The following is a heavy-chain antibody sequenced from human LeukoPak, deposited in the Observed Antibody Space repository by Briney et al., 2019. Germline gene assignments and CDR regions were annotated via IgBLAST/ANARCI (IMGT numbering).Heavy chain of an antibody. CDR3: VRGAQFYGSGSYDY. J-gene: IGHJ4*02. CDR2: ISGSGGST. CDR1: GFTFSSYG. D-gene: IGHD3-10*01. V-gene: IGHV3-23*01. Sequence: GGSLRLSCAASGFTFSSYGMSWVRQAPGKGLEWVSAISGSGGSTYYADSVKGRFTISRDNSKNTLYLQMNSLRVEDTAVYYCVRGAQFYGSGSYDYWGQGTLVAVSS.